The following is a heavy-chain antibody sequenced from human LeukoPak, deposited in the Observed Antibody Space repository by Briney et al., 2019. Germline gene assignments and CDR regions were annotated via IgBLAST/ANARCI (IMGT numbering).Heavy chain of an antibody. CDR2: INHSGST. D-gene: IGHD2-2*01. CDR3: ARAALVVPAASPGWFDP. V-gene: IGHV4-34*01. Sequence: SETLSLTCALYGGSFSGYYWSWIRQPPGKGLEWIGEINHSGSTNYNPSLKSRVTISVDTSKNQFSLKLSSVTAADTAVYYCARAALVVPAASPGWFDPWGQGTLVTVSS. CDR1: GGSFSGYY. J-gene: IGHJ5*02.